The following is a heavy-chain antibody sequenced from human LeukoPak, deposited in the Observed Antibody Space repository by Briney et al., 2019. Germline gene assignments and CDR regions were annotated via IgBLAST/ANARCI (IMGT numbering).Heavy chain of an antibody. D-gene: IGHD3-10*01. J-gene: IGHJ4*02. CDR1: GGSISSGGYY. V-gene: IGHV4-31*03. Sequence: SQTLSLTCTVSGGSISSGGYYWSWIRQHPGKGLEWIGYIYYSGSTYYNPSLKSRVTISVDTSKNQFSLKLSSVTAADTAVYSCARVRSLRGDIGFDYWGQGTLVTVSS. CDR3: ARVRSLRGDIGFDY. CDR2: IYYSGST.